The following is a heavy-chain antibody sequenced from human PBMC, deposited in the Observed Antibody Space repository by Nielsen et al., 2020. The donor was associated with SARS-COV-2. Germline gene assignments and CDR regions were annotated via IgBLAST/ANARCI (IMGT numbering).Heavy chain of an antibody. CDR2: ISWNSGSI. Sequence: GGSLRLSCAASGFTFDDYAMHWVRQAPGKGLEWVSGISWNSGSIGYADSVKGRFTISRDNAKNSLYLQMNSLRAEDTALYYCAKPGSDAFDIWGQGTMVTVSS. CDR1: GFTFDDYA. CDR3: AKPGSDAFDI. J-gene: IGHJ3*02. V-gene: IGHV3-9*01. D-gene: IGHD6-25*01.